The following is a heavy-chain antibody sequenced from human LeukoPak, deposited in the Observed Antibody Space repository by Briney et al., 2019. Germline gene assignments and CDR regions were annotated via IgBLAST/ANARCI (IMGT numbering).Heavy chain of an antibody. CDR1: GFTFSSYA. CDR3: ARGPYLGYCSGGSCNQFDY. V-gene: IGHV3-23*01. J-gene: IGHJ4*02. D-gene: IGHD2-15*01. Sequence: GGSLRLSCAASGFTFSSYAMNWVRQAPGKGLEWVSAISGSGGSTYYADSVKGRFTISGDNSKNTLYLQMNSLRAEDTAVYYCARGPYLGYCSGGSCNQFDYWGQGTLVTVSS. CDR2: ISGSGGST.